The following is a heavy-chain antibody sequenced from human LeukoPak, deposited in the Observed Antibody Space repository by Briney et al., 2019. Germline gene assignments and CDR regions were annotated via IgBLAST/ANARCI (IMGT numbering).Heavy chain of an antibody. J-gene: IGHJ4*02. CDR1: GFTFDDYT. D-gene: IGHD2/OR15-2a*01. V-gene: IGHV3-43*01. CDR2: ISWDGGST. CDR3: ARGHTYYFDY. Sequence: PVGSLRLSCAASGFTFDDYTMHWVRQAPEKGLEWVSLISWDGGSTYYGDSVKGRFTISRDNSKNSLYLQMNSLRTEDTALYYCARGHTYYFDYWGQGTLVTVSS.